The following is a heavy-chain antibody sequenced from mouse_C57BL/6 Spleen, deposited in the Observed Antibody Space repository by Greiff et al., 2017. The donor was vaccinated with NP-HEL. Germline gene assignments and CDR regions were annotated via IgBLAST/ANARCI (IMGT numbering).Heavy chain of an antibody. CDR2: SRNKANDYTT. Sequence: EVMLVESGGGLVQSGRSLRLSCATSGFTFSDFYMEWVRQAPGKGLEWIAASRNKANDYTTEYSASVKGRFIVSRDTSQSILYLQMNALRAEDTAIYYCARDGPHYYAMDYWGQGTSVTVSS. CDR1: GFTFSDFY. J-gene: IGHJ4*01. V-gene: IGHV7-1*01. CDR3: ARDGPHYYAMDY.